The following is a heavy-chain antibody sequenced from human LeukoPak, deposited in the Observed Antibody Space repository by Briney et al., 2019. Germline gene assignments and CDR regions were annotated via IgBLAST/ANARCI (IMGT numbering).Heavy chain of an antibody. V-gene: IGHV3-48*04. D-gene: IGHD6-13*01. Sequence: GGSLRLSCAASEFTFSSYSMNWVRQAPGKGLEWVSYISSSSSTIYYADSVKGRFTISRDNAKNSLYLQMNSLRAEDTAVYYCARDWRLGGIAAAGTGFWFDPWGQGTLVTVSS. CDR1: EFTFSSYS. J-gene: IGHJ5*02. CDR2: ISSSSSTI. CDR3: ARDWRLGGIAAAGTGFWFDP.